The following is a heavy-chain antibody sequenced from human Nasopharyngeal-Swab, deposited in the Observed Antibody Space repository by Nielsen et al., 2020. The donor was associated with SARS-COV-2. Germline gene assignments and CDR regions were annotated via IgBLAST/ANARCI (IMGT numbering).Heavy chain of an antibody. V-gene: IGHV3-48*03. D-gene: IGHD2-8*01. CDR2: ISGSLSTI. CDR3: ARALHPGVYSSNDH. Sequence: GESLKISCAASGFSFDDYAMYWVRQAPGKGLEWVAFISGSLSTIYYADSVKGRFTISRDNAKNSLFLQMSSLRDEDTAFYFCARALHPGVYSSNDHWGQGTLVTVSS. CDR1: GFSFDDYA. J-gene: IGHJ1*01.